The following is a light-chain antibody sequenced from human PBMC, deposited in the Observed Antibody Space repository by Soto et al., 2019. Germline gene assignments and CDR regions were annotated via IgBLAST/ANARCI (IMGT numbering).Light chain of an antibody. CDR2: DAS. V-gene: IGKV1-5*01. Sequence: DIQVTQSPSTLSASVGDRVTITCRASESIKGWLGWYQQKPGKAPKLLIYDASSLKGGVPSRFSGSGSGTEFTLTISSLQPDDFATYYCQQYNNGWTFGQGTKVEIK. CDR3: QQYNNGWT. J-gene: IGKJ1*01. CDR1: ESIKGW.